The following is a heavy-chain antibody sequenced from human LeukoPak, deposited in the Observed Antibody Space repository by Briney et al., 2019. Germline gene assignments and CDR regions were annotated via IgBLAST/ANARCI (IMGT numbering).Heavy chain of an antibody. Sequence: GESLKISCKSSGYSFTSYWISWVRQMPGKGLEWMGRIDPSDSYTSYSPSFQGHVNISADKSINTAHLQWSSLKASDTAMYYCARLGTYWSNYYFEYWGQGTLVTVSS. CDR1: GYSFTSYW. D-gene: IGHD3-10*01. CDR3: ARLGTYWSNYYFEY. J-gene: IGHJ4*02. V-gene: IGHV5-10-1*01. CDR2: IDPSDSYT.